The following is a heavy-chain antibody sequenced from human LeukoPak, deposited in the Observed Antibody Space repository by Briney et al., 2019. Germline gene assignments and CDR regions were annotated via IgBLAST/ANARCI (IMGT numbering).Heavy chain of an antibody. CDR2: ILYDEK. D-gene: IGHD2-15*01. V-gene: IGHV3-33*05. Sequence: PGRSLRLSCAASGFTFSSFGMHWVRQAPGRGLEWVALILYDEKYYADSVKGRFTISRDNSKNTLYLQMNSLRAEDTAVYYCARDFCSGGSCYPDAFDIWGQGTMVTVSS. CDR1: GFTFSSFG. J-gene: IGHJ3*02. CDR3: ARDFCSGGSCYPDAFDI.